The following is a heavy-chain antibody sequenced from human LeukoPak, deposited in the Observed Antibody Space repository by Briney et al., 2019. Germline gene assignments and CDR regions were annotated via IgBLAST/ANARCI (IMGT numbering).Heavy chain of an antibody. V-gene: IGHV4-39*07. CDR1: GGSISSSSYY. Sequence: SETLSLTCTVSGGSISSSSYYWGWIRQPPGKGLEWIGSIYYSGSTYYNPSLKSRVTISVDTSKNQFSLKLSSVTAADTAVYYCARIKYSSSSPLYRRDYYYYMDVWGKGTTVTVSS. J-gene: IGHJ6*03. CDR3: ARIKYSSSSPLYRRDYYYYMDV. CDR2: IYYSGST. D-gene: IGHD6-6*01.